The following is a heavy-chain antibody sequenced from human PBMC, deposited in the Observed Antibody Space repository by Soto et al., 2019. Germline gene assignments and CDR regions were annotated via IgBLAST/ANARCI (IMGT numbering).Heavy chain of an antibody. CDR2: IKQDGSQK. CDR1: GLTFSSYW. V-gene: IGHV3-7*01. CDR3: ASAYYYDSSGYSPGGY. Sequence: GSLRLSCXASGLTFSSYWMSWVRQAPGKGLEWAANIKQDGSQKYYVDSVKGRFTISRDNAKNSLYLQMNSLRVEDTAVYYCASAYYYDSSGYSPGGYWGQGTLVTVSS. J-gene: IGHJ4*02. D-gene: IGHD3-22*01.